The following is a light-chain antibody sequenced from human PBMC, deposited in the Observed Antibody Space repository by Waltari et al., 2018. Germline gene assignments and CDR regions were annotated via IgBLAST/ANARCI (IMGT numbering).Light chain of an antibody. Sequence: QSVLTPPPSASGTPGQRSTPSCSGCRSTLGNNSVNCYQQLPRTAPKLLMYNTNQRPSGVPDRFSGSRSGTSASLAISGLQSEDEGDYYCSSWDDSLNGPAFGGGTKVTVL. J-gene: IGLJ3*02. CDR2: NTN. CDR1: RSTLGNNS. CDR3: SSWDDSLNGPA. V-gene: IGLV1-44*01.